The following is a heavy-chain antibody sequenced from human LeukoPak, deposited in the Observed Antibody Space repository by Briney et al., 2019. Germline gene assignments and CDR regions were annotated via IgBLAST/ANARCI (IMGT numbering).Heavy chain of an antibody. CDR3: ARVGYYDSSGYFDAFDI. CDR1: GFTFSSYA. J-gene: IGHJ3*02. CDR2: ISYDGSNK. V-gene: IGHV3-30*04. Sequence: GGSLRLSCAASGFTFSSYAMHWVRQAPGKGLEWVAVISYDGSNKYYADSVKGRFTISRDNSKNTLYLQMNNLRAEDTAVYYCARVGYYDSSGYFDAFDIWGQGTMVTVSS. D-gene: IGHD3-22*01.